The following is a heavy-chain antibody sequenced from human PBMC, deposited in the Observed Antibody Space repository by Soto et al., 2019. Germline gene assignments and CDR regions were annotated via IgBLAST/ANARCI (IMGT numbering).Heavy chain of an antibody. J-gene: IGHJ6*02. CDR3: ARDWGAGTYYYYGMDV. CDR2: IYYDGSNE. D-gene: IGHD6-13*01. CDR1: GFTFSRYG. Sequence: GGSLRLSCAASGFTFSRYGMHWVRQAPGKGLEWVAVIYYDGSNEYSEDTVKGRFTISRDNSNNTLYLKMNSLRAEDTAAYYCARDWGAGTYYYYGMDVWGQGTTVTVSS. V-gene: IGHV3-33*01.